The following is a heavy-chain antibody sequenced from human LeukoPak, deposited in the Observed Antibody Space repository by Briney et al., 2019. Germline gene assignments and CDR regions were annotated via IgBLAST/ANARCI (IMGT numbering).Heavy chain of an antibody. CDR1: GFTFSSYS. CDR2: ISSSSSSYI. CDR3: ARDGVGATPDY. D-gene: IGHD1-26*01. J-gene: IGHJ4*02. V-gene: IGHV3-21*01. Sequence: GGSLRLSCAASGFTFSSYSMNWVRQAPGKGLEWVSSISSSSSSYIYYADSVKGRFTISRDNAKNSLYLQMNSLRAEDTAVYYCARDGVGATPDYWGQGTLVTVSS.